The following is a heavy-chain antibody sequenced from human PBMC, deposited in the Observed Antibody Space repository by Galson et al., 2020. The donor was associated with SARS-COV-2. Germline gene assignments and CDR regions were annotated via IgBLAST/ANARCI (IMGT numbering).Heavy chain of an antibody. CDR2: IKQDGSEK. Sequence: TGGSLRLSCAASGFTFSSYWMSWVRQAPGKGLEWVANIKQDGSEKYYVDSVKGRFTISRDNAKNSLYLQMNSLRAEDTAVYYCARDFWSGYYTGLAYYGMDVWGQGTTVTVSS. V-gene: IGHV3-7*01. CDR3: ARDFWSGYYTGLAYYGMDV. CDR1: GFTFSSYW. D-gene: IGHD3-3*01. J-gene: IGHJ6*02.